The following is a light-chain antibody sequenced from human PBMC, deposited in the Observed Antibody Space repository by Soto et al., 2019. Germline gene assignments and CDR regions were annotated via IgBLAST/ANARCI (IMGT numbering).Light chain of an antibody. CDR2: DST. Sequence: EIVLKQSSANLSLSPGERAIRSCRASQSVSTFLAWFQQKPGQPPRLLIYDSTNRAAGIPARFSGSRSGTDFTLTISSVEPEDFAMYYCHQRNQFGQGTRLEIK. CDR1: QSVSTF. CDR3: HQRNQ. J-gene: IGKJ5*01. V-gene: IGKV3-11*01.